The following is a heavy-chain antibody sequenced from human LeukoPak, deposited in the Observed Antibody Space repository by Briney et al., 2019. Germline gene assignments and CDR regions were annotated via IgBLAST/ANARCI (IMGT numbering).Heavy chain of an antibody. Sequence: RASVKVSCKASGYTFIDYYIHRVRQAPGQGLEWMGWINSNSGGTNYAQKFQGRVTMTRDTSISTAYMELSRLRSDDTAVYYCVRQVSDYWGQGTLVTVSS. D-gene: IGHD1-14*01. V-gene: IGHV1-2*02. CDR1: GYTFIDYY. J-gene: IGHJ4*02. CDR3: VRQVSDY. CDR2: INSNSGGT.